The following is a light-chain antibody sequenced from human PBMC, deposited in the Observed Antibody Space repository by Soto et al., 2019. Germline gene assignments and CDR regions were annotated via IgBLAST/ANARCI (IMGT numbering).Light chain of an antibody. V-gene: IGLV2-14*01. J-gene: IGLJ1*01. CDR1: SNDVGGYNY. CDR3: GSWDSSLSAYV. Sequence: QSALTQPASVSGSPGQSITISCTGTSNDVGGYNYVSWYQHHPGKAPKLMIYEVSDRPSGVSNRFSGSKSGNTASLTISGLQAEDEADYYCGSWDSSLSAYVFGTGTKVTVL. CDR2: EVS.